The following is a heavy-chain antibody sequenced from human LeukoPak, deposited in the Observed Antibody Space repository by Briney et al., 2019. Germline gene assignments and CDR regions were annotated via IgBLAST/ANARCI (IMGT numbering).Heavy chain of an antibody. CDR3: ASLGDSSSFYYVAS. CDR1: GYTFTAYY. D-gene: IGHD3-22*01. CDR2: INPNSGVT. Sequence: ASVKVSCKASGYTFTAYYMHWVRQAPGQGLEWMGWINPNSGVTNYAQQFQGRVTMTRDTSISTAYMELSRLRSDDTAVYYCASLGDSSSFYYVASWGQGTLVTVSS. V-gene: IGHV1-2*02. J-gene: IGHJ4*02.